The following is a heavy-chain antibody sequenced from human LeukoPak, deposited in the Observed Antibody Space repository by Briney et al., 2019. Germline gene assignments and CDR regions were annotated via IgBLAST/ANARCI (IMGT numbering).Heavy chain of an antibody. J-gene: IGHJ5*01. CDR3: SRGRKSPDS. CDR2: IRSKAYGGTT. CDR1: GFTFGDYA. D-gene: IGHD1-14*01. Sequence: PGRSLRLSCTTSGFTFGDYAMSWFRQAPGKGLEWVGFIRSKAYGGTTEYAASLKGRITISRDDSKTIAYLQMSSLKTEDTAVYYCSRGRKSPDSWGQGTLVIVSS. V-gene: IGHV3-49*03.